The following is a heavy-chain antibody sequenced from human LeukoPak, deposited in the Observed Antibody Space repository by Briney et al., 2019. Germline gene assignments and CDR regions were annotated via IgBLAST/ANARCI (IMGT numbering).Heavy chain of an antibody. CDR2: ISSSGSTI. V-gene: IGHV3-48*03. CDR1: GFTFRSNE. CDR3: ASGVHYTSGWIDI. Sequence: RTGGSLRLSCAASGFTFRSNEMNWVRQAPGKGLEWLSYISSSGSTIHYVDSVKGRFTIPRDNAKNSLFLQMNSLRAEDTAVYYCASGVHYTSGWIDIWGQGTMVTVSS. D-gene: IGHD6-19*01. J-gene: IGHJ3*02.